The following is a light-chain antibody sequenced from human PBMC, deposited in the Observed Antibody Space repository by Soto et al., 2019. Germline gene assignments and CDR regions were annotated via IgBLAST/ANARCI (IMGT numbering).Light chain of an antibody. V-gene: IGKV3-11*01. Sequence: EIVLTQSAATLSLSPGEIATLSCRASQSVSSYLAEYQQKPGQAPRLLIYDASNRATGIPARFSGSGSATELPLTIRSQEPEAFAAHYCQQRSNWPRATFGGATKVELK. CDR2: DAS. CDR1: QSVSSY. CDR3: QQRSNWPRAT. J-gene: IGKJ4*01.